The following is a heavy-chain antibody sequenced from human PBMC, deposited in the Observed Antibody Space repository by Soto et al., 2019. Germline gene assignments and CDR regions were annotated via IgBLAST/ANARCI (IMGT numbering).Heavy chain of an antibody. J-gene: IGHJ4*02. V-gene: IGHV4-30-4*08. CDR3: ARVHDSSGYPDH. CDR2: IYYSGST. CDR1: GGSISSGGYS. D-gene: IGHD3-22*01. Sequence: SETLSLTCAVSGGSISSGGYSWSWIRQPPGKGLEWIGYIYYSGSTYYNPSLKSRVTISVDTSKNQFSLKLSSVTAADTAVYYCARVHDSSGYPDHWGQGTLVTVSS.